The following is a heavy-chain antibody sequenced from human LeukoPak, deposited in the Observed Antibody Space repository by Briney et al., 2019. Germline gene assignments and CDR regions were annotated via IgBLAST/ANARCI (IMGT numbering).Heavy chain of an antibody. V-gene: IGHV3-23*01. Sequence: GGSLRLPCAASGFTFSIYAMNWVRQAPGKGLEWVSSISANGGETHYADSVKGRFTISRDNSKNTLYLQINNPRVEDTAVYYCAKRYYDFPLDYWGQGTLVTVSS. J-gene: IGHJ4*02. CDR2: ISANGGET. CDR3: AKRYYDFPLDY. D-gene: IGHD3-3*01. CDR1: GFTFSIYA.